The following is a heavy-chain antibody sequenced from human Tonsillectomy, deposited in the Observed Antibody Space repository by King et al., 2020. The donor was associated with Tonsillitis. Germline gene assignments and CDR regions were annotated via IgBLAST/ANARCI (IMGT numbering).Heavy chain of an antibody. D-gene: IGHD2-2*01. CDR2: ISSSSSTI. Sequence: VQLVESGGGLVQPGGSLRLSCAASGFTFSSYSMNWVRQAPGKGLEWVSYISSSSSTIYYADSVKGRFTISRDNAKYSLYLQMNSLRAEDTAVYYCARDLTICSSTSCYLDYWGQGTLVTVSS. CDR3: ARDLTICSSTSCYLDY. V-gene: IGHV3-48*01. CDR1: GFTFSSYS. J-gene: IGHJ4*02.